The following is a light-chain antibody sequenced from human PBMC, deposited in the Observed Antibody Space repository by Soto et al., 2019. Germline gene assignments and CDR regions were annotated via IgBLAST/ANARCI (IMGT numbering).Light chain of an antibody. CDR2: GAS. CDR1: QSVSSSY. J-gene: IGKJ1*01. Sequence: EIVLTQSPGTLSLSPGERATLSCRASQSVSSSYLAWYQQKPGQAPRLLIYGASSRATGIPDRFSGSGSGTDFTLTISRLEPEDVAVYYCQQYCSSSTWTFGQGTKVEIK. V-gene: IGKV3-20*01. CDR3: QQYCSSSTWT.